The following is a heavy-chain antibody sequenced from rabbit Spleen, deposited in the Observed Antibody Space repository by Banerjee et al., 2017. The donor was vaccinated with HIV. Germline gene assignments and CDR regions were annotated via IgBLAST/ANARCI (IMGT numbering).Heavy chain of an antibody. Sequence: QSLEESGGDLVKPGASLTLTCTASGFSFSGGAYMCWVRQAPGKGLEWVACIGIRSGTTHYATWAKGRFAISKSSSTTVTLQMTSLTAADTATYFCARGNASDTGYSLWGQGTLVTVS. CDR3: ARGNASDTGYSL. D-gene: IGHD1-1*01. J-gene: IGHJ4*01. V-gene: IGHV1S40*01. CDR1: GFSFSGGAY. CDR2: IGIRSGTT.